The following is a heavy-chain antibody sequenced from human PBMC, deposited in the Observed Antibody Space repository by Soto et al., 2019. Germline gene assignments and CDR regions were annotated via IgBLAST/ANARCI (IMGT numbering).Heavy chain of an antibody. Sequence: QITLKESGPTLVKPTQTLTLTCTFSGFSLTTRGVGVGWIRQPPGKALECLALIYWDDDKRYSPSLQSRLSITKETSKNQVVMTMTNVDPVDTATYYCAQIPNYYQYDWFDPWGQGTLVSVSS. V-gene: IGHV2-5*02. D-gene: IGHD3-16*01. CDR2: IYWDDDK. J-gene: IGHJ5*02. CDR3: AQIPNYYQYDWFDP. CDR1: GFSLTTRGVG.